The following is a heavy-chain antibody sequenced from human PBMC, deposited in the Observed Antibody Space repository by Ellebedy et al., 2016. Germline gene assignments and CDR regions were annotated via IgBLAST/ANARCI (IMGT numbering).Heavy chain of an antibody. V-gene: IGHV1-18*04. Sequence: ASVKVSXXASGYTFTTFSITWVRQVPGQGLEWMGFVNTFSDNTKFAQKFQGRVSMTTDSSTHTAYMDLRGLRSDDTAMYYCAKTSGWGYGENWGQGTLVTVSS. J-gene: IGHJ4*02. D-gene: IGHD3-10*01. CDR1: GYTFTTFS. CDR3: AKTSGWGYGEN. CDR2: VNTFSDNT.